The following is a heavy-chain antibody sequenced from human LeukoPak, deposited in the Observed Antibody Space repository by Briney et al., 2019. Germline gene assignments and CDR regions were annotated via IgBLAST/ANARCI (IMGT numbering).Heavy chain of an antibody. V-gene: IGHV3-15*01. J-gene: IGHJ4*02. D-gene: IGHD3-3*01. CDR1: GFTFSGSA. CDR2: IKSKTDGGTT. Sequence: GGSLRLSCAASGFTFSGSAMHWVRQASGKGLEWVGRIKSKTDGGTTDYAAPVKGRFTISRDDSKNTLYLQMNSLKTEDTAVYYCTTERTYYDFWSGYSRWGQGTLVTVSS. CDR3: TTERTYYDFWSGYSR.